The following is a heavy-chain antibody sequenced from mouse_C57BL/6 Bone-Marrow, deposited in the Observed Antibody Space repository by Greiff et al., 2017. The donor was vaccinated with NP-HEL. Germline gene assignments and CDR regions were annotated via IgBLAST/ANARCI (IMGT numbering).Heavy chain of an antibody. Sequence: VKLQESGAELARPGASVKLSCKASGYTFTSYGISWVKQRTGQGLEWIGEIYPRSGNTYYNEKFKGKATLTADKSSSTAYMELRSLTSEDSAVYFCARWDYYGRGYYFDYWGQGTTLTVSS. CDR1: GYTFTSYG. J-gene: IGHJ2*01. V-gene: IGHV1-81*01. CDR2: IYPRSGNT. D-gene: IGHD1-1*01. CDR3: ARWDYYGRGYYFDY.